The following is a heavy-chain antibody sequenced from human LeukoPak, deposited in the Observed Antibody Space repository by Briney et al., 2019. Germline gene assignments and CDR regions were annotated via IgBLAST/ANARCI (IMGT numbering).Heavy chain of an antibody. CDR3: ARDAAIRRVRGVNDY. CDR2: IRQDGSEK. D-gene: IGHD3-10*01. Sequence: GGSLRLSCAASGFTFSSYWMSWVRQAPGKGLEWVGNIRQDGSEKYYVDSVKGRFTISRDNAKNSLYLQMNSLRAEDTAVYYCARDAAIRRVRGVNDYWGQGTLVTVSS. CDR1: GFTFSSYW. J-gene: IGHJ4*02. V-gene: IGHV3-7*01.